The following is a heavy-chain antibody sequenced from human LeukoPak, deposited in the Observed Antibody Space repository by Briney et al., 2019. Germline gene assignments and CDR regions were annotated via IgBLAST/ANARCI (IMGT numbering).Heavy chain of an antibody. CDR2: IRSKAYGGTT. CDR3: TRVTVATRDY. CDR1: GFTFGDYA. D-gene: IGHD5-12*01. V-gene: IGHV3-49*04. Sequence: PWGSLRLSCTGSGFTFGDYAMNWVRQAPGKGLEWVGFIRSKAYGGTTEYAASVKGRFTISRDDSKSIAYLQMSSLKTEDTAVYYCTRVTVATRDYWGQGTLVTVSS. J-gene: IGHJ4*02.